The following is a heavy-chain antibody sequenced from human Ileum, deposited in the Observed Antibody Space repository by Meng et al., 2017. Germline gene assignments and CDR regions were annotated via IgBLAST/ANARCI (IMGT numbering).Heavy chain of an antibody. CDR1: GTW. Sequence: HVPVQESGPRLVEASGTLSLTCAVSGTWWSWVRQPPGKGLEWIGEIFQSGRTNYNPSLKSRVTISIDKSKSQISLQLSAVTAADTAVYSCAHIFDSWGQGTLVTVSS. CDR2: IFQSGRT. J-gene: IGHJ4*02. V-gene: IGHV4-4*02. CDR3: AHIFDS.